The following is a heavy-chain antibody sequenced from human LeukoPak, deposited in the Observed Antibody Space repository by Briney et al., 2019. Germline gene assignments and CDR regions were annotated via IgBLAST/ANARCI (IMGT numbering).Heavy chain of an antibody. V-gene: IGHV4-39*07. D-gene: IGHD6-6*01. CDR1: GGSISSSTYY. CDR3: ARDGLSIAARNDAFDI. CDR2: IYYSGST. Sequence: SETLSLTCTVSGGSISSSTYYWGWIRQPPGKGLEWIGSIYYSGSTYYNPSLKSRVTISVDTSKNQFSLKLSSVTAADTAVYYCARDGLSIAARNDAFDIWGQGTMVTVSS. J-gene: IGHJ3*02.